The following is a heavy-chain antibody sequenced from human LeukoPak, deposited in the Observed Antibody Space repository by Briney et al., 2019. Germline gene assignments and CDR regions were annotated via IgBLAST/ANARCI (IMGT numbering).Heavy chain of an antibody. V-gene: IGHV4-4*07. D-gene: IGHD1-1*01. CDR2: IYTSGST. CDR3: ARRRTTGTTGYFDY. Sequence: PSETLSLTCTVSGGSISSYYWSWIRQPAGKGLEWIGRIYTSGSTNYNPSLKSRVTMSVDTSKNQFSLMLSSVTAADTAFYYCARRRTTGTTGYFDYWGQGILVTVSS. J-gene: IGHJ4*02. CDR1: GGSISSYY.